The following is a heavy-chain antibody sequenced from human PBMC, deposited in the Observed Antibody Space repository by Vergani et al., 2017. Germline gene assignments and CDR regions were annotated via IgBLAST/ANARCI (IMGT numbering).Heavy chain of an antibody. CDR2: ISAYNGNT. J-gene: IGHJ6*02. D-gene: IGHD2-2*01. CDR3: ARDPDIVVVPAAPYYYYYYGMDV. V-gene: IGHV1-18*04. Sequence: QVQLVQSGAEVKKPGASVNVSCKASGYTFTSYCISWVRQAPGQGLEWMGWISAYNGNTNYAQKLQGRVTMTTDTSTSTAYMELRSLRSDDTAVYYCARDPDIVVVPAAPYYYYYYGMDVWGQGTTVTVSS. CDR1: GYTFTSYC.